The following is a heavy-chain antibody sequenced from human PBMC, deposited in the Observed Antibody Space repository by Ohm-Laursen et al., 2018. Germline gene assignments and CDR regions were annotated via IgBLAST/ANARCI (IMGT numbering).Heavy chain of an antibody. CDR3: ARGDYYDSSGPFHY. J-gene: IGHJ4*02. CDR2: ISWNSGSI. Sequence: SLRLSCAASGFTFDDYAMHWVRQAPGKGLEWVSGISWNSGSIGYADSVKGRFTISRDNAKNSLYLQMNSLRAEDTAVYYCARGDYYDSSGPFHYWGQGTLVSVSS. V-gene: IGHV3-9*01. CDR1: GFTFDDYA. D-gene: IGHD3-22*01.